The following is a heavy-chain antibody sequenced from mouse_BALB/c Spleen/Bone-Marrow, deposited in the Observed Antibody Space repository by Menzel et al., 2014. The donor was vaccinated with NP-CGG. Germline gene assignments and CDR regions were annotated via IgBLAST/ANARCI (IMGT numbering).Heavy chain of an antibody. CDR1: GFSLTDYG. Sequence: VQLQESGPGLVAHSQSLSITCTVSGFSLTDYGVSWIRQPPGKGLEWLGVIWGGGGTYYNSGLKSRLGISKDISKSQVFLKMNSQQTDDTAIYYCAKHGGNYEFAYWGQGTLVTVSA. V-gene: IGHV2-6-5*01. CDR2: IWGGGGT. J-gene: IGHJ3*01. CDR3: AKHGGNYEFAY. D-gene: IGHD2-1*01.